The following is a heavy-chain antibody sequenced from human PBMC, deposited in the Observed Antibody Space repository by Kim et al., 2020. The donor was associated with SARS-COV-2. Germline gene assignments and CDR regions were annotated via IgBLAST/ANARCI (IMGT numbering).Heavy chain of an antibody. J-gene: IGHJ4*02. D-gene: IGHD3-10*01. V-gene: IGHV4-30-4*01. CDR3: ARRVGGPTSHVDH. CDR1: GGSIRGGDFY. Sequence: SETLSLTCTVSGGSIRGGDFYWTWIRQPPGEGLEWIGYVYHSGSTYYNPSLKSRVLISIDTYKNEFSLEVKSVTAADTAVYYCARRVGGPTSHVDHWGQGTLVAVSS. CDR2: VYHSGST.